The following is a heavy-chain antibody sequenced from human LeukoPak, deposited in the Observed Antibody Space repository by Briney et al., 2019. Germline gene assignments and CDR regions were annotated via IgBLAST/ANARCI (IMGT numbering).Heavy chain of an antibody. D-gene: IGHD3-22*01. V-gene: IGHV4-59*01. CDR2: IYYSGST. CDR3: ARAPLGYYDSSGYYDY. J-gene: IGHJ4*02. Sequence: GSLRLSCAASGFTFSNAWMSWVRQAPGKGLEWIGYIYYSGSTNYNPSLKSRVTISVDASKNQFSLKLSSVTAADTAVYYCARAPLGYYDSSGYYDYWGQGTLVTVSS. CDR1: GFTFSNAW.